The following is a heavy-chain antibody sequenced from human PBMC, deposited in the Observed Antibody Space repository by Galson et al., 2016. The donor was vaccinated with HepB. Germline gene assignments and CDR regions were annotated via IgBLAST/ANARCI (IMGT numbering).Heavy chain of an antibody. D-gene: IGHD4-17*01. V-gene: IGHV4-31*03. J-gene: IGHJ3*01. CDR2: IYYTGST. Sequence: TLSLTCTVSGGSISSGGYYWTWIRQHPGKGLEWVGYIYYTGSTSYTPSLKSRVTISIDTSKNQFSLKLSSVTAADTAVYFCARARYGDFYNDAFDLWGQGTMVTVSS. CDR3: ARARYGDFYNDAFDL. CDR1: GGSISSGGYY.